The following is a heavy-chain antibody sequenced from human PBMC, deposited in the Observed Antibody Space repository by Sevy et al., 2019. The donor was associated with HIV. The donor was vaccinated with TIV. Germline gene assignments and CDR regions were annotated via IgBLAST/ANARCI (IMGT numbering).Heavy chain of an antibody. V-gene: IGHV3-23*01. J-gene: IGHJ4*02. CDR1: GFTFSSYA. CDR3: AKDSILVAGHFDY. D-gene: IGHD6-19*01. CDR2: FTGSGTNT. Sequence: GGSLRLSCPASGFTFSSYAMSWVRQAPGKGLEWVSSFTGSGTNTFYADSVKGRFTISRDNSKNTLYLQMNSLRAEDTAVYYCAKDSILVAGHFDYWGQGTLVTVSS.